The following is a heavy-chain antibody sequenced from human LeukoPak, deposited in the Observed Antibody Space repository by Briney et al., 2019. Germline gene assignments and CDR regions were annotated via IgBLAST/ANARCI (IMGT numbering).Heavy chain of an antibody. D-gene: IGHD3-22*01. CDR1: GFTFSSYA. CDR3: ARVFYPGSSGYSGDY. J-gene: IGHJ4*02. Sequence: GGSLRLSCAASGFTFSSYAMSWVRQAPGKGLEWVSAISGSGGSTYYADSVKGRFTISRDNSKNTLYLQMNSLRAEDTAVYYCARVFYPGSSGYSGDYWGQGTLVTVSS. V-gene: IGHV3-23*01. CDR2: ISGSGGST.